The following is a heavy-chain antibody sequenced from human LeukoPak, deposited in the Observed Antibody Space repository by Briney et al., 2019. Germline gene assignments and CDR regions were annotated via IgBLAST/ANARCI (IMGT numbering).Heavy chain of an antibody. V-gene: IGHV4-38-2*01. CDR3: ARLVPAAILDY. CDR2: IYHSGST. J-gene: IGHJ4*02. Sequence: SETLSLTCAVSGYSISSGYYWGWIRQPPGKGLEWIGSIYHSGSTYYNPSLKSRVTISVDTSKNQFSLKLSSVIAADTAVYYCARLVPAAILDYWGQGTLVTVSS. D-gene: IGHD2-2*02. CDR1: GYSISSGYY.